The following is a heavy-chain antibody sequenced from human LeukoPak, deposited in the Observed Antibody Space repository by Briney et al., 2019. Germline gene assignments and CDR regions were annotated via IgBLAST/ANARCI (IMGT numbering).Heavy chain of an antibody. CDR3: ARDTPQYDSGSYYGYYYYYMDV. V-gene: IGHV4-31*03. CDR1: GGSINSGGYS. CDR2: IYYSGST. Sequence: SQTLSLTCTVSGGSINSGGYSWSWIRQHPGKDREWIGYIYYSGSTYYNPSLKSRVTISVDTSKNQFSLKLTSVTAADTAVYYCARDTPQYDSGSYYGYYYYYMDVWGKGTTVTVSS. J-gene: IGHJ6*03. D-gene: IGHD1-26*01.